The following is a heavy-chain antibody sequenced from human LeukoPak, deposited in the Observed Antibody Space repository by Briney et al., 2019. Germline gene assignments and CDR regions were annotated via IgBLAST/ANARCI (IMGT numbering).Heavy chain of an antibody. J-gene: IGHJ6*02. CDR3: ARVDCSGGSCYNYYYYGMDV. CDR2: ISSSSSYI. D-gene: IGHD2-15*01. CDR1: GFTFSSYS. V-gene: IGHV3-21*01. Sequence: GGALRLSCAASGFTFSSYSLNWVRQAPGKGLEWVSTISSSSSYIYYADSVNGRFTISRDNAKNSLYLQMNSLRAEDTAVYYCARVDCSGGSCYNYYYYGMDVWGQGTTVTVSS.